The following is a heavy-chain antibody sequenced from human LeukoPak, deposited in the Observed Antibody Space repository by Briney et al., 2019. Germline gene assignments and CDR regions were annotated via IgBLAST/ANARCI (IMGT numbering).Heavy chain of an antibody. J-gene: IGHJ4*02. CDR2: ISYDGSNK. CDR1: GFTFSSYA. D-gene: IGHD3-22*01. V-gene: IGHV3-30-3*02. Sequence: PGGSXRLSCAASGFTFSSYAMHWVRQAPGKGLEWVAVISYDGSNKYYADSVKGRFTISRDNSKNTLYLQMNSLRAEDTAVYYCAKPTDYYDSSGGGCWGQGTLVTVSS. CDR3: AKPTDYYDSSGGGC.